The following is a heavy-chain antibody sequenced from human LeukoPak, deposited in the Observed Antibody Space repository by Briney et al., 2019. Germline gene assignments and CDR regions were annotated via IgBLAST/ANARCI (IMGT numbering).Heavy chain of an antibody. CDR1: GYTFTSYD. J-gene: IGHJ3*02. V-gene: IGHV1-8*01. Sequence: GASVKVSCKASGYTFTSYDINWVRQATGQGLEWMGWMNPNSGNTGYAQKFQGRVTMTRNTSISTAYMELSSLRSEDTAVYYCARAPQESWWWQWPAKTHDAFDIWGQGTMVTVSS. CDR3: ARAPQESWWWQWPAKTHDAFDI. D-gene: IGHD2-21*01. CDR2: MNPNSGNT.